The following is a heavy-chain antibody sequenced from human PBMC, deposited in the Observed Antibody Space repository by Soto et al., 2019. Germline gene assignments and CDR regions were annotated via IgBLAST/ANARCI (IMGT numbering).Heavy chain of an antibody. V-gene: IGHV1-18*04. CDR3: ARSTIWRCEVIRNYFDF. CDR2: ISTYNGNT. Sequence: GASVKVSCKTSGYTFVTYGISWVRQVPGQGLEWMGWISTYNGNTKFAQKFQGRVTMSTDTSTNTAYMEVKVLESDATAVYYCARSTIWRCEVIRNYFDFWGQGTLVTVSS. D-gene: IGHD2-15*01. CDR1: GYTFVTYG. J-gene: IGHJ4*01.